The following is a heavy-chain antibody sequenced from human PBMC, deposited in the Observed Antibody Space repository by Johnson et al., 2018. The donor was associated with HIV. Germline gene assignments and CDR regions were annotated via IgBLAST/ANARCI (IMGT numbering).Heavy chain of an antibody. V-gene: IGHV3-30*18. CDR1: GFTFSSYA. D-gene: IGHD3-10*01. J-gene: IGHJ3*02. Sequence: VQLVESGGGVVQPGRSLRLSCAASGFTFSSYAMHWVRQAPGKGLEWVAVISYDGSNKYYTDSVKGRFTISRDNSKNTLYVQMNSLRAEDTAVYYCAKSTQANILRESGPYGAFDIWGQGTMVTVSS. CDR2: ISYDGSNK. CDR3: AKSTQANILRESGPYGAFDI.